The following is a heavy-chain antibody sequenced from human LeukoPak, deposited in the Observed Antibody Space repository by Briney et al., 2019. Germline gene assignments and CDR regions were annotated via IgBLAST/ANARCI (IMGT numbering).Heavy chain of an antibody. Sequence: SETLSLTCAVYGGPFSGYYWIWIRQTPGKGLEWIGEINHSGSTNYNPSLKSRVTISVDTSKNQFSLKLSSVTAADTAVYYCARGPGYYDSDAFDIWGQGTMVTVSS. CDR1: GGPFSGYY. J-gene: IGHJ3*02. CDR2: INHSGST. V-gene: IGHV4-34*01. CDR3: ARGPGYYDSDAFDI. D-gene: IGHD3-22*01.